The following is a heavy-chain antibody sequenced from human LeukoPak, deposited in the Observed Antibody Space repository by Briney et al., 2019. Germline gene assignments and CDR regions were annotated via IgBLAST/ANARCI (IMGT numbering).Heavy chain of an antibody. V-gene: IGHV4-61*01. CDR2: IYYSGST. CDR3: ARAIFGPLNWFDP. CDR1: GGSVSSGSYY. D-gene: IGHD3-3*01. Sequence: PSETLSLTRTVSGGSVSSGSYYWSWIRQPPGKGLEWIGYIYYSGSTNYNPSLKSRVTISVDTSKNQFSLKLSSVTAADTAVYYCARAIFGPLNWFDPWGQGTLVTVSS. J-gene: IGHJ5*02.